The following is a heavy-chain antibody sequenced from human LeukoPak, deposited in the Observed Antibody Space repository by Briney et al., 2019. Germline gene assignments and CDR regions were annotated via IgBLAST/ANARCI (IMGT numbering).Heavy chain of an antibody. CDR3: VRGRERVAASDNWFDL. V-gene: IGHV3-30*03. CDR2: ISYEGSNK. D-gene: IGHD2-15*01. J-gene: IGHJ5*02. Sequence: GGSLRFSCAASGFTFSNYGMHWVRQAPGKGLEWVAVISYEGSNKYYVDSVKGRFTISRDNSKNTLYLQMNSLRAEDTAVYYCVRGRERVAASDNWFDLWGQGTLVTVSS. CDR1: GFTFSNYG.